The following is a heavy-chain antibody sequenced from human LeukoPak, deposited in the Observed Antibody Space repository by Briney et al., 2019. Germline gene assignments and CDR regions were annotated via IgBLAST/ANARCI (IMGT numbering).Heavy chain of an antibody. V-gene: IGHV4-59*01. CDR2: IYYSGST. CDR3: ARDLGRYGDYPPGNGMDV. CDR1: GGSISSYY. Sequence: SETLSLTCTVSGGSISSYYWSWIRQPPGKGLEWIGYIYYSGSTNYNPSLKSRVTISVDTSKNQFSLKLSSVTAPDTGGYYCARDLGRYGDYPPGNGMDVWGQGTTVTVSS. J-gene: IGHJ6*02. D-gene: IGHD4-17*01.